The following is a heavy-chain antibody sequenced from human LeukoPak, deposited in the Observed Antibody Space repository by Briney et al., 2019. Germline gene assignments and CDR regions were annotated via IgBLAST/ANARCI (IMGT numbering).Heavy chain of an antibody. CDR1: GGSISSYY. CDR2: IYASGST. V-gene: IGHV4-4*08. D-gene: IGHD3-22*01. Sequence: PSETLSLTCTVSGGSISSYYWSWIRQPPGRGLEGIGRIYASGSTNYNPSLKSRVTISVDTSKNQFSLKLSSVTASDTAVYYCARTTDYYYSIEWFDPWGQGTLVTVSS. CDR3: ARTTDYYYSIEWFDP. J-gene: IGHJ5*02.